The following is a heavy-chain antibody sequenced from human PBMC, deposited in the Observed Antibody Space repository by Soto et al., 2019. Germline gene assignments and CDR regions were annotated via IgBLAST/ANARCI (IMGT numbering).Heavy chain of an antibody. CDR3: ARDRVEMATIIWFDP. D-gene: IGHD5-12*01. CDR1: GYTFTSYG. V-gene: IGHV1-18*01. CDR2: ISAYNGNT. J-gene: IGHJ5*02. Sequence: ASVKVSCKASGYTFTSYGISWVRQAPGQGLEWMGWISAYNGNTNYAQKLQGRVTMTTDTSTSTAYMELRSLRSADTAVYYCARDRVEMATIIWFDPWGQGTLVTVSS.